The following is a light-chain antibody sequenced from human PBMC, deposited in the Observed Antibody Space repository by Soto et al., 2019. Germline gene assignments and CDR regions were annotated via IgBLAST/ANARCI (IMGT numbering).Light chain of an antibody. CDR2: DVT. CDR3: NSFRSSITLVV. V-gene: IGLV2-14*03. CDR1: SSDVGGSNF. J-gene: IGLJ2*01. Sequence: QSVLTQPASVSGSPGQSITISCTGTSSDVGGSNFVSWYQHHPGKAPKLISYDVTRRPSGVSNRFSGSKSGNTASMTISGLQVEDEADYYCNSFRSSITLVVFGGGTKLTVL.